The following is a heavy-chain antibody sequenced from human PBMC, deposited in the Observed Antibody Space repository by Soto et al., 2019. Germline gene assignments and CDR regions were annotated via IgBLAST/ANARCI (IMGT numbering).Heavy chain of an antibody. CDR2: MNPNSGNT. V-gene: IGHV1-8*01. CDR3: ARERSAAGAGWFDP. D-gene: IGHD6-13*01. CDR1: GYTFTSYD. Sequence: QVQLVQSGAEVKKPGASVKVSCKASGYTFTSYDINWVRQATGQGLEWRGWMNPNSGNTDYAQKFQGRVTMTRNTSQSTAYMEVSSRRSEDTAVYYCARERSAAGAGWFDPWGQGTLVTVSS. J-gene: IGHJ5*02.